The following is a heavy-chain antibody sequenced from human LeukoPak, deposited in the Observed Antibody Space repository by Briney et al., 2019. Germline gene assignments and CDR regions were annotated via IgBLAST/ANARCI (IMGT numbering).Heavy chain of an antibody. D-gene: IGHD2-15*01. J-gene: IGHJ5*02. CDR2: IYYSGST. CDR3: ARGQEGYCSGGSCYSDNWFDP. Sequence: PSETLSLTCTVSGGSISSSSYYWGWIRQPPGKGLEWIGNIYYSGSTYYNPSLKSRVTISVDTSTNQFSLKLSSVTAADTAVYYCARGQEGYCSGGSCYSDNWFDPWGQGTLVTVSS. CDR1: GGSISSSSYY. V-gene: IGHV4-39*07.